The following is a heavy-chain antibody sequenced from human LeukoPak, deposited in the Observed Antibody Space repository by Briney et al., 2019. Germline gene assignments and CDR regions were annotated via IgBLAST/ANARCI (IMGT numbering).Heavy chain of an antibody. CDR2: ISSSSSYI. CDR1: GFTFSSYS. Sequence: GRSLRLSCAASGFTFSSYSMNWVRQAPGKGLDWVSSISSSSSYIYYADSVKGRFTISRDNAKNSLYLQMNSLRAEDTAVYYCARGQGTTVPAYWYFDLWGRGTLVTVSS. D-gene: IGHD4-17*01. CDR3: ARGQGTTVPAYWYFDL. V-gene: IGHV3-21*01. J-gene: IGHJ2*01.